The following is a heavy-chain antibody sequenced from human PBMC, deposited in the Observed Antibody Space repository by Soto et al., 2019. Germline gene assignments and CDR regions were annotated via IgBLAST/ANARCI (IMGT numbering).Heavy chain of an antibody. CDR3: AKSLGYCASISCRYLDY. Sequence: SGGSLRLSCAASGFTFSSYAMSWVRQAPGKGLEWVSVISGSGGTTYYADSVKGRFTISRDNSKNTLYLQMNSLRAEDTAVYYCAKSLGYCASISCRYLDYWGQGTPVTVSS. CDR2: ISGSGGTT. D-gene: IGHD2-2*01. V-gene: IGHV3-23*01. J-gene: IGHJ4*02. CDR1: GFTFSSYA.